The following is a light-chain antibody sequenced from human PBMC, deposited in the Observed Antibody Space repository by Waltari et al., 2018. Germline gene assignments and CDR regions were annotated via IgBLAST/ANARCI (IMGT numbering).Light chain of an antibody. Sequence: SYELTQPPSVSVSPGQTASIICSGDKLGERSASWYQQKAGQSPMLVIFDDVKRPSGIPGRVSGSNSGNTATLTISGTQEMDEADYYRQVWDSSTDVFGGGTKLTVL. CDR1: KLGERS. CDR3: QVWDSSTDV. J-gene: IGLJ2*01. CDR2: DDV. V-gene: IGLV3-1*01.